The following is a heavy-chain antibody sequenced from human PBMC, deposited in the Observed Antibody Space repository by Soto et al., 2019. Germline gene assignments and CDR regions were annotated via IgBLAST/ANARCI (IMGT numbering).Heavy chain of an antibody. D-gene: IGHD5-12*01. CDR1: GFTFSSYA. Sequence: PGGSLRLSCAAAGFTFSSYAMSWVRQAQGKGLEWVSAMTGNGVSTYYAASVKGRFTISRDNSKNTLYLQMNSLRAEDTAVYYCAKVRRGDGYNLADFDYWGQGTLVTAPQ. V-gene: IGHV3-23*01. CDR2: MTGNGVST. CDR3: AKVRRGDGYNLADFDY. J-gene: IGHJ4*02.